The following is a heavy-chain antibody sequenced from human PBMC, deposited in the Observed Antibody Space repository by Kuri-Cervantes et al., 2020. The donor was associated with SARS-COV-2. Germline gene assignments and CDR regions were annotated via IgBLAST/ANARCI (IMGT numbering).Heavy chain of an antibody. J-gene: IGHJ5*02. D-gene: IGHD3-3*01. CDR2: ISYDGSNK. Sequence: GGSVRLSCAASGFTFSSYAMHWVRQAPGKGLEWVAVISYDGSNKYYADSVKGRFTISRDNSKNTLYLQMNSLRAEDTAVYYCARERSYYDFWSGYSDNWFDPWGQGTLVTVSS. CDR3: ARERSYYDFWSGYSDNWFDP. V-gene: IGHV3-30-3*01. CDR1: GFTFSSYA.